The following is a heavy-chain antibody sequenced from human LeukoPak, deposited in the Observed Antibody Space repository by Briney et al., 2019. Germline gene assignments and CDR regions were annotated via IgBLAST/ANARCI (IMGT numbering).Heavy chain of an antibody. CDR3: AAWTDRGYNF. D-gene: IGHD5-24*01. CDR2: INPEGSQT. Sequence: GGSLRLSCAASGFTFSSSWMNWVRQAPGKGLQWVGNINPEGSQTRFVDSVMGRFTMSKDNAKNALYLQMNNLRVEDMAVFYCAAWTDRGYNFWGQGTVVTVSS. CDR1: GFTFSSSW. V-gene: IGHV3-7*01. J-gene: IGHJ4*02.